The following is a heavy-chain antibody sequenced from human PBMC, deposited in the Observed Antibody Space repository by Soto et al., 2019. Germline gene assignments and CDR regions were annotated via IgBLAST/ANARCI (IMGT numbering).Heavy chain of an antibody. D-gene: IGHD5-12*01. CDR3: AKIPLSGYDYLQRRLFDY. V-gene: IGHV3-23*01. Sequence: PWGSLRLSCAASGVTFSSYARSWVRKAPGKGLEWVSAISGSGGSTYYADSVKGRFTISRDNSKNTLYLQMNSLRAEDTAVYYCAKIPLSGYDYLQRRLFDYWGQGTLVTVSS. J-gene: IGHJ4*02. CDR1: GVTFSSYA. CDR2: ISGSGGST.